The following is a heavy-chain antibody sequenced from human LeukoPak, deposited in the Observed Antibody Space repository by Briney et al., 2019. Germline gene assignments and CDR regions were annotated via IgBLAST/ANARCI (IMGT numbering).Heavy chain of an antibody. J-gene: IGHJ4*02. CDR2: IIPILDVA. CDR3: ARDLDHSGNYHTFDY. CDR1: GGSFNSYV. D-gene: IGHD1-26*01. V-gene: IGHV1-69*04. Sequence: ASVKVSCKASGGSFNSYVITWVRQAPGQGLEWMGRIIPILDVANFAQKFQGRVTMTGDTSTTTVYMELSSLRSEDTGVYYCARDLDHSGNYHTFDYWGQGTLVTVSS.